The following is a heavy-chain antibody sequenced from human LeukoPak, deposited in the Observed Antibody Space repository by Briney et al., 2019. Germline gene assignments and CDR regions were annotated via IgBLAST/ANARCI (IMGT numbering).Heavy chain of an antibody. Sequence: PSETLSLTCTVSGGSISSYYWSWIRQPPGKGLEWIGYIYYSGSTNYNPSLKSRVTISVDTSKNQFSLKLSSVTAADTAVYYCARYPDSSGYNWFDPWGQGTLVTVSS. D-gene: IGHD6-19*01. J-gene: IGHJ5*02. CDR3: ARYPDSSGYNWFDP. CDR2: IYYSGST. CDR1: GGSISSYY. V-gene: IGHV4-59*08.